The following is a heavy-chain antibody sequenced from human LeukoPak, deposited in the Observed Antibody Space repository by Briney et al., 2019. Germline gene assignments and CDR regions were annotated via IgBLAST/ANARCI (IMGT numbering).Heavy chain of an antibody. Sequence: AESLKIYCQGSGYSFTNYWIAWVRQIPGKGLEWMGTIYSGDSDTRYNPSFQSQLTISADNSITTTYLQWSSLKAADTAIEYCARCGLSGGSCYYFDYWGQGALVTVSS. CDR3: ARCGLSGGSCYYFDY. CDR1: GYSFTNYW. J-gene: IGHJ4*02. V-gene: IGHV5-51*01. D-gene: IGHD2-15*01. CDR2: IYSGDSDT.